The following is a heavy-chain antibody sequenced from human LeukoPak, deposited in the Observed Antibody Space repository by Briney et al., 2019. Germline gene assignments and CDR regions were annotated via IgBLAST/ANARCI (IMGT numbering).Heavy chain of an antibody. CDR2: IIPIFGTA. J-gene: IGHJ6*02. Sequence: ASVKVSCKDSGGTFSSYAISWVRQAPGQGLEWMGGIIPIFGTANYAQKFQGRVTITADESTSTAYMELSSLRSEDTAVYYCARMDSSGSYYYYGMDVWGQGTTVTVSS. CDR3: ARMDSSGSYYYYGMDV. D-gene: IGHD6-19*01. CDR1: GGTFSSYA. V-gene: IGHV1-69*01.